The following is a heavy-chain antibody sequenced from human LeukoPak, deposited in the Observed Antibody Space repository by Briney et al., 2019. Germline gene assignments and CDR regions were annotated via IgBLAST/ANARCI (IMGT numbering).Heavy chain of an antibody. CDR2: IYHSGST. J-gene: IGHJ4*02. D-gene: IGHD1-20*01. V-gene: IGHV4-30-2*01. Sequence: SQTLSLTCAVSGGSISSGGYSWSWIRQPPGKGLEWIGYIYHSGSTYYNPSLKSRVTISVDRSKNQFSLKLSSVTAADTAVYYCARSITGHLPIGYWGQGTLVTVSS. CDR3: ARSITGHLPIGY. CDR1: GGSISSGGYS.